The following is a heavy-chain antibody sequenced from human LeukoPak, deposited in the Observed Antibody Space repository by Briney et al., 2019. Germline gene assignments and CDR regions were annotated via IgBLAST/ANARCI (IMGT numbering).Heavy chain of an antibody. Sequence: PGGSLRLSCTASGLTFGDYALSWFRQAPGKGLEWVSFIRSKTYGGTTQYAASVKGRFNISRDDSKSVAYLQMNSLKIDDTAVYYCTRVDYGGAPRRNYWGQGTLVTVSS. D-gene: IGHD4-23*01. J-gene: IGHJ4*02. CDR1: GLTFGDYA. CDR2: IRSKTYGGTT. CDR3: TRVDYGGAPRRNY. V-gene: IGHV3-49*03.